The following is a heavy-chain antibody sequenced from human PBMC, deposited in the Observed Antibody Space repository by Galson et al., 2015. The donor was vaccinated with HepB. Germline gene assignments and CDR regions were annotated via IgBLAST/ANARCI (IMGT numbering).Heavy chain of an antibody. CDR2: ISSSGSTI. Sequence: SLRLSCAASGFTFSDYYMSWIRQAPGKGLEWVSYISSSGSTIYYADSVKGRFTISRDNAKNSLYLQMNSLRAEDTAVYYCARAYYDFWSGSTPFDYWGQGTLVTVSS. V-gene: IGHV3-11*01. CDR3: ARAYYDFWSGSTPFDY. CDR1: GFTFSDYY. J-gene: IGHJ4*02. D-gene: IGHD3-3*01.